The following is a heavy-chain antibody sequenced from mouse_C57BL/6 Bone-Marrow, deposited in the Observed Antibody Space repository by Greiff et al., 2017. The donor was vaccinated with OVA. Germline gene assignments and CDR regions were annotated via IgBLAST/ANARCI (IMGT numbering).Heavy chain of an antibody. Sequence: EVQRVESGGDLVKPGGSLKLSCAASGFTFSSYGMSWVRQTPDKRLEWVATISSGGSYTYYPDSVKGRFTISRDNAKNTLYLQMSSLKSEDTAMYYCARRPNYYGSSYGDYWGQGTTLTVSS. J-gene: IGHJ2*01. CDR2: ISSGGSYT. V-gene: IGHV5-6*01. D-gene: IGHD1-1*01. CDR3: ARRPNYYGSSYGDY. CDR1: GFTFSSYG.